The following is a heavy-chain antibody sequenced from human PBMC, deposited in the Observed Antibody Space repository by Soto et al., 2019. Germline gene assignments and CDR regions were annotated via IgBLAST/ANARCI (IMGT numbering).Heavy chain of an antibody. J-gene: IGHJ4*02. CDR1: GGSISSYY. CDR2: IYYSGST. V-gene: IGHV4-59*08. Sequence: SETLSLTCTVSGGSISSYYWSWIRQPPGKGLEWIGYIYYSGSTNYNPSLKSRVTISVDTSKNQFSLKLSSVTAADTAVYYCATFNSGYDPYFDYWGQGTLVTVSS. D-gene: IGHD5-12*01. CDR3: ATFNSGYDPYFDY.